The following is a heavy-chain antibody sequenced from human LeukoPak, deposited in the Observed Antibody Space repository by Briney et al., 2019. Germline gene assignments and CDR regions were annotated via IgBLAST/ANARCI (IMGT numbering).Heavy chain of an antibody. J-gene: IGHJ3*02. V-gene: IGHV3-30*03. Sequence: GSLRLSCAASGFTFSSYGMHWVRQAPGKGLEWVAVISYDGSNKYYADSVKGRFTISRDSSKNTLYLQMNSLRAEDTAVYYCYGGDDAFDIWGQGTMVTVSS. CDR1: GFTFSSYG. CDR2: ISYDGSNK. D-gene: IGHD3-10*01. CDR3: YGGDDAFDI.